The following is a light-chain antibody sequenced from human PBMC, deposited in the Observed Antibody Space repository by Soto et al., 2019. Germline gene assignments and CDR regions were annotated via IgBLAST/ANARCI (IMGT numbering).Light chain of an antibody. Sequence: QSALTQPASVSGSPGQSITISFTVTSSDVGSYNLVSWYQQYPGKAPKLMIYEVSKRPSGVSNRFSGSKSGNTASLTISGLQAEDEADYYCCSYAGSSTVVFGGGTKLTVL. J-gene: IGLJ2*01. CDR2: EVS. CDR1: SSDVGSYNL. V-gene: IGLV2-23*02. CDR3: CSYAGSSTVV.